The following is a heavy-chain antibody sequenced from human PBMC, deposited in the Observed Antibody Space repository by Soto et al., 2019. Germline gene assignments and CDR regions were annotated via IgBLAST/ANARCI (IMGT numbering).Heavy chain of an antibody. CDR1: GGSISSGGYY. CDR2: IYYSGST. Sequence: QVQLQESGPGLVKPSQTLSLTCTVSGGSISSGGYYWSWIRQHPGKGLEWIGYIYYSGSTYYNPSLKSRVTISVDTSKNQFSLKLSSVTAADTAVYYCARGDRGYCSSTSCYVGNWFDPWGQGTLVTVSS. D-gene: IGHD2-2*03. CDR3: ARGDRGYCSSTSCYVGNWFDP. V-gene: IGHV4-31*03. J-gene: IGHJ5*02.